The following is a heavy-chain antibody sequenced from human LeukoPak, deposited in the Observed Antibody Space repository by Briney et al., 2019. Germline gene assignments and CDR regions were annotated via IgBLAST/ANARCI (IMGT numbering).Heavy chain of an antibody. CDR2: INPNSGGT. J-gene: IGHJ6*02. V-gene: IGHV1-2*02. Sequence: ASVKVSCKASEYPFTGYYMHWVRQAPGQGLEWMGWINPNSGGTNYAQKFQGRVTMTRDTSISTAYMELSRLRSDDTAVYYCAREGISGTAPNYYYYGMDVWGQGTTVTVSS. CDR1: EYPFTGYY. D-gene: IGHD1-20*01. CDR3: AREGISGTAPNYYYYGMDV.